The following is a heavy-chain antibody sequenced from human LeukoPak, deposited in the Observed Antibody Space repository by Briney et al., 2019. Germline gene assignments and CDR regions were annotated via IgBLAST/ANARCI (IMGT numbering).Heavy chain of an antibody. CDR3: ARRGGNWNDVGAFDI. CDR2: IYYSGST. Sequence: PSQTLSLTCTVSGGSISSGGYYWSWIRQHPGKGLEWIGYIYYSGSTNYNPSLKSRVTISVDTSKNQFSLKLSSVTAADTAVYYCARRGGNWNDVGAFDIWGQGTMVTVSS. D-gene: IGHD1-20*01. J-gene: IGHJ3*02. V-gene: IGHV4-31*03. CDR1: GGSISSGGYY.